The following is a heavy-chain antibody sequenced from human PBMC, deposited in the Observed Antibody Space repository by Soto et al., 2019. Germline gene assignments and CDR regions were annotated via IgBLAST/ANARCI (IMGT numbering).Heavy chain of an antibody. D-gene: IGHD3-22*01. CDR3: AKDPYYYDSSGYYLLGYYYYGMDV. CDR2: ISYDGSNK. J-gene: IGHJ6*02. V-gene: IGHV3-30*18. Sequence: GSLRLSCAASGFTFSSYGMHWVRQAPGKGLEWVAVISYDGSNKYYADSVKGRFTISRDNSKNTLYLQMNSLRAEDTAVYYCAKDPYYYDSSGYYLLGYYYYGMDVWGQGTTVTVSS. CDR1: GFTFSSYG.